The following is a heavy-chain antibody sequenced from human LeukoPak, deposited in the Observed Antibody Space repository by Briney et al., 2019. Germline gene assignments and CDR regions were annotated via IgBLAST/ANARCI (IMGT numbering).Heavy chain of an antibody. V-gene: IGHV4-34*01. Sequence: SETLSLTCAVYGGSFSGYYWSWIRQPPGKGLEWIGEINHSGSTNYNPSLKSRVTISVDTSKNQFSLKLSSVTAADTAVYYCARHYYDFWSGYPYYFDCWGREPWSPSPQ. CDR1: GGSFSGYY. J-gene: IGHJ4*02. CDR3: ARHYYDFWSGYPYYFDC. D-gene: IGHD3-3*01. CDR2: INHSGST.